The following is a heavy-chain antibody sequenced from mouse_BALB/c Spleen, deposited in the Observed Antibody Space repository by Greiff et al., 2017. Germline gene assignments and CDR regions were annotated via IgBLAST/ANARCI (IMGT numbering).Heavy chain of an antibody. J-gene: IGHJ3*01. Sequence: VQLQQSGAELVKPGASVKLSCTASGFNIKDTYMHWVKQRPEQGLEWIGRIDPANGNTKYDPKFQGKATITADTSSNTAYLQLSSLTSEDTAVYYCARGHRYDGFAYWGQGTLVTVSA. D-gene: IGHD2-14*01. CDR3: ARGHRYDGFAY. CDR2: IDPANGNT. V-gene: IGHV14-3*02. CDR1: GFNIKDTY.